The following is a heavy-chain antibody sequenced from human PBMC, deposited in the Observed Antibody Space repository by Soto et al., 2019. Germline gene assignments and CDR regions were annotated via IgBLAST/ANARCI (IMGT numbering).Heavy chain of an antibody. J-gene: IGHJ3*01. CDR3: ARHGFHRDALDL. V-gene: IGHV3-7*03. D-gene: IGHD2-2*03. CDR2: IKQDGGET. CDR1: GFSFTNHW. Sequence: EMQLEESGGGLVQPGGSRRLSCEASGFSFTNHWMSWVRQAPGKGLEGLANIKQDGGETYYRESVKGRFSISRDNAKDSVYLQMSGLRAEDTAVYYCARHGFHRDALDLWGQGTLVTVSS.